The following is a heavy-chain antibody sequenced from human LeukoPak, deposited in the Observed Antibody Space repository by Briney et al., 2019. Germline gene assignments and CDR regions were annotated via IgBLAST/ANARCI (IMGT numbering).Heavy chain of an antibody. CDR2: GHYSGST. J-gene: IGHJ6*03. CDR1: GGSISGFY. D-gene: IGHD2-2*01. V-gene: IGHV4-59*01. Sequence: PSETLSLTCTVSGGSISGFYWSWIRQPPGKGLEWIGYGHYSGSTNYNPSLKSRVTVSVDTSKNQFFLKLGSVTAADTAVYYCARATTDLEYQLLNYYYYYYMDVWGKGTTVTVSS. CDR3: ARATTDLEYQLLNYYYYYYMDV.